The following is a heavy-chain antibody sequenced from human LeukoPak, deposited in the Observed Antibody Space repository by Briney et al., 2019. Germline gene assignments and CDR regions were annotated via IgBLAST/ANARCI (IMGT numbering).Heavy chain of an antibody. D-gene: IGHD2-2*01. CDR1: GFTFSSYA. J-gene: IGHJ4*02. Sequence: PGGSLRLSCAASGFTFSSYAMSWVRQAPGKGLEWVSAISGSGGSTYYADSVKGRFTISRDNSKNTLYLQMNSLRAEDTAVYYCARDNCSSTSCLNYWGQGTLVTVSS. V-gene: IGHV3-23*01. CDR2: ISGSGGST. CDR3: ARDNCSSTSCLNY.